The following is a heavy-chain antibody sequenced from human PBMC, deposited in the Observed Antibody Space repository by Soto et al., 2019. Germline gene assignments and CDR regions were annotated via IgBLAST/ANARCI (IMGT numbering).Heavy chain of an antibody. CDR3: ARVGSPFDY. CDR1: GGSISNYY. V-gene: IGHV4-59*01. D-gene: IGHD5-12*01. Sequence: QVQLQESGPGLVKPSETLSLTCTVSGGSISNYYWSWIRQPPGKGLEWIGYIYYSGSTNYNPSLKSRVHISVDTSKNQSSLKLSSVTAADTAVYYCARVGSPFDYWGQGTLVTVSS. J-gene: IGHJ4*02. CDR2: IYYSGST.